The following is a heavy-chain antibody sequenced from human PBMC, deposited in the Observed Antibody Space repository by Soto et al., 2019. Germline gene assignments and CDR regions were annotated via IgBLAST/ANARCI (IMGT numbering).Heavy chain of an antibody. Sequence: EVQLVESGGGLVKPGGSLRLSCAASGFTFSNAWMNWVRQAPGKGLEWVGRIKSKTDGGTTDYAAPVKGRFTISRDDSKNTLYLQMNSLKTDHTAVYYCTTDPLTTVTMADYWGQGTLVTVSS. CDR1: GFTFSNAW. CDR3: TTDPLTTVTMADY. CDR2: IKSKTDGGTT. J-gene: IGHJ4*02. V-gene: IGHV3-15*07. D-gene: IGHD4-4*01.